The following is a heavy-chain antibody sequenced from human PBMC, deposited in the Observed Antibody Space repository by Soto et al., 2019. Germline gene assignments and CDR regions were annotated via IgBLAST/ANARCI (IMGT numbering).Heavy chain of an antibody. CDR3: ARGSIPFVVTFGGPDPFDI. CDR2: IYYSGST. V-gene: IGHV4-59*01. J-gene: IGHJ3*02. D-gene: IGHD3-16*01. Sequence: KASETLSLTCTVSGGSISSCYWSWIRQPPGKGLEWIGYIYYSGSTNYNPSLKSRVTISVDTSKNQFSLKLSSVTAADTAVYYCARGSIPFVVTFGGPDPFDIWGQGTMVTVSS. CDR1: GGSISSCY.